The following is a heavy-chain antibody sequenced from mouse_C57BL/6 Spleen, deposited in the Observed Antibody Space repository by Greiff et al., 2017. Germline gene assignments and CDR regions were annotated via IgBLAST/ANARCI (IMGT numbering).Heavy chain of an antibody. Sequence: QVQLQQPGAELVKPGASVKLSCKASGYTFTSYWMHWVKQRPGQGLEWIGMIHPNSGSTNYNEKFKSKATLTVDKSSSTAYMQLSSLTSEDSAVYSCARDDDDGYYFDYWGQGTTLTVSS. D-gene: IGHD2-3*01. CDR2: IHPNSGST. CDR1: GYTFTSYW. J-gene: IGHJ2*01. V-gene: IGHV1-64*01. CDR3: ARDDDDGYYFDY.